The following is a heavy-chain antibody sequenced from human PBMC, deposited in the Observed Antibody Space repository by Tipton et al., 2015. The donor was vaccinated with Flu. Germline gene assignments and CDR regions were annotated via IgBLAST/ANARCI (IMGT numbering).Heavy chain of an antibody. Sequence: SLRLSCAASGFTFSRYSMNWVRQAPGKGLEWVSSISRSSSNIYYADSVKGRFIISRDNAKNSLYLQMNSLRAEDTAVYYCAREVVPATTIDYYYGMDVWGQGTTVTVSS. V-gene: IGHV3-21*01. CDR1: GFTFSRYS. CDR3: AREVVPATTIDYYYGMDV. D-gene: IGHD2-2*01. CDR2: ISRSSSNI. J-gene: IGHJ6*02.